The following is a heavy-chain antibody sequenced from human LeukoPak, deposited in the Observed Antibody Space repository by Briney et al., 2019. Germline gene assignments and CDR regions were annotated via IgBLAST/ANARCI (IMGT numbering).Heavy chain of an antibody. V-gene: IGHV1-46*01. J-gene: IGHJ4*02. CDR1: XXTFTSYY. Sequence: VKVSCKAXXXTFTSYYMHWVRQAPGQGLEWMGIINPSGGSTSYAQKFQGRVTMTRDTSTSTVYMELSSLRSEDTAVYYCARDVSPHYYDSSGSSYDYWGQGTLVTVSS. D-gene: IGHD3-22*01. CDR3: ARDVSPHYYDSSGSSYDY. CDR2: INPSGGST.